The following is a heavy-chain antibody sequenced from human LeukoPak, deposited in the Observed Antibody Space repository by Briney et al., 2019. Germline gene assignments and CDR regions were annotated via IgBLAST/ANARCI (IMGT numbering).Heavy chain of an antibody. J-gene: IGHJ3*02. CDR2: ISNSHNYI. CDR1: GFTFSTYN. V-gene: IGHV3-21*01. Sequence: GGSLRLSCAASGFTFSTYNMNWVRQAPGKGLEWVSSISNSHNYIYYADPVKGRFTVSRDNAKNSLFLQMNSLRAEDTAVYYCARNEWSRDAFDIWGQGTMVTVSS. D-gene: IGHD3-3*01. CDR3: ARNEWSRDAFDI.